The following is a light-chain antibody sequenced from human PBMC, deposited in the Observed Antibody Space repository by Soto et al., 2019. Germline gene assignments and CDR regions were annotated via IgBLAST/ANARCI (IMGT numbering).Light chain of an antibody. V-gene: IGKV3-20*01. CDR1: QSVTSSY. CDR2: GSY. J-gene: IGKJ4*01. CDR3: QQYGDSLLT. Sequence: EIVLTQSPGTLSLSPGVRANLSCRGSQSVTSSYLAWYQRKPGQAPRLLIYGSYSRATGIPDRFSGSGSGTDFSLTISRLEPEDFAVYYCQQYGDSLLTFGGGTRVEMK.